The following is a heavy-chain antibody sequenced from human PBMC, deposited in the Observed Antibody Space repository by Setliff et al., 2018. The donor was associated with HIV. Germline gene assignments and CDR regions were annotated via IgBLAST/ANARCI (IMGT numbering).Heavy chain of an antibody. CDR2: IGTAGDT. CDR1: GFTFSIYD. D-gene: IGHD3-10*01. CDR3: VRDHHGSGAFDY. Sequence: GGSLRLSCAASGFTFSIYDMHWVRQPTGKPLEWVSTIGTAGDTYYSGSVKGRFTISRESAKNSVYLQMNSLKTEDTAVYYCVRDHHGSGAFDYWGQGTLVTVSS. V-gene: IGHV3-13*01. J-gene: IGHJ4*02.